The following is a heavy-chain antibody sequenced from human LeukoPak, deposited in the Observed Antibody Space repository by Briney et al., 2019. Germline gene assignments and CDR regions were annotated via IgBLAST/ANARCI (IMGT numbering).Heavy chain of an antibody. CDR1: GGSISSYY. V-gene: IGHV4-4*07. J-gene: IGHJ3*02. D-gene: IGHD4-17*01. CDR2: IYTSGST. CDR3: VLSRVTTHKKNAFDI. Sequence: PSETLSLTCTVSGGSISSYYWSWIRQPAGKGLEWIGRIYTSGSTNYNPSLKSRVTMSVDTSKNQFSLKLSSVTAADTAVYYCVLSRVTTHKKNAFDIWGQGTMVTVSS.